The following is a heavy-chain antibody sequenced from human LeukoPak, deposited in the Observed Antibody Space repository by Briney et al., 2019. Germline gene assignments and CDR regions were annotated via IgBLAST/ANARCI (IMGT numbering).Heavy chain of an antibody. J-gene: IGHJ4*02. CDR3: AREPGGWFFDY. D-gene: IGHD6-19*01. V-gene: IGHV4-4*07. CDR2: IYTSGTT. CDR1: GGSISSYF. Sequence: SETLSLTCSVSGGSISSYFWSWIRQPAGKRREWIGRIYTSGTTNYNPSLKSRVTLSVDTSKNQFSLKLSSVTAADTAVYYCAREPGGWFFDYWGQGSLVIVSS.